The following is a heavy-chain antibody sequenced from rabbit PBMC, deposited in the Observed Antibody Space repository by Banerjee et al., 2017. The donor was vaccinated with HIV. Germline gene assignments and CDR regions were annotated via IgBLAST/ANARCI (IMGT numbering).Heavy chain of an antibody. Sequence: QSLEESGGDLVKPGASLTLTCTASGFSFSSTYYMCWVRQPPGKGLEWIGCINSGDGNTAYASWAKGRFTISKTSSTTVTLQMTSLTAADTATYFCARAEVYAGSSFDFNLWGPGTLVTVS. CDR3: ARAEVYAGSSFDFNL. D-gene: IGHD8-1*01. CDR2: INSGDGNT. J-gene: IGHJ4*01. CDR1: GFSFSSTYY. V-gene: IGHV1S40*01.